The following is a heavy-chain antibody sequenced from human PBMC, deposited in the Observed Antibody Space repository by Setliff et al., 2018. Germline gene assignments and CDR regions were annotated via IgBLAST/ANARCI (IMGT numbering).Heavy chain of an antibody. Sequence: GESLKISCAASGFTFSSYSMHWVRQTPGKGLEWVSSISPDSYYIYYADSVKGRLTISRDNAWDSLYLQMNSLGAEDTAVYYCARSPANGGHDAFDIWGRGTMVTVSS. CDR2: ISPDSYYI. CDR3: ARSPANGGHDAFDI. J-gene: IGHJ3*02. V-gene: IGHV3-21*04. D-gene: IGHD6-25*01. CDR1: GFTFSSYS.